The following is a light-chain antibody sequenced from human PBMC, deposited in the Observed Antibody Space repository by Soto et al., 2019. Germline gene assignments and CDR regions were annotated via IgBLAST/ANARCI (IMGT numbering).Light chain of an antibody. J-gene: IGLJ1*01. CDR3: SSYTSSSTPLYV. CDR2: DVT. V-gene: IGLV2-14*01. CDR1: SSDVGAYDY. Sequence: HSALTQPASVSGSPGQSIAISCTGTSSDVGAYDYVSWYQQHPGKAPKLMIYDVTSRPSGVSNRFSGSKSGNTASLTISGLQAEDEADYYCSSYTSSSTPLYVFGTGTKVTVL.